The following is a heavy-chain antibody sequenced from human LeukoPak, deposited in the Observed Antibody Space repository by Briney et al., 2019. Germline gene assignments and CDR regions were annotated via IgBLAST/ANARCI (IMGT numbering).Heavy chain of an antibody. CDR3: ASPFSYGDSDY. V-gene: IGHV3-30-3*01. Sequence: GRSLRLSCAASGFTFSSYAMHWIRQAPGKGLEWVAVISYDGSNKHYADSVKGRFTISRDNSKNTLYLQMNSLRAEDTAVYYCASPFSYGDSDYWGQGTLVTVSS. CDR1: GFTFSSYA. D-gene: IGHD4-17*01. CDR2: ISYDGSNK. J-gene: IGHJ4*02.